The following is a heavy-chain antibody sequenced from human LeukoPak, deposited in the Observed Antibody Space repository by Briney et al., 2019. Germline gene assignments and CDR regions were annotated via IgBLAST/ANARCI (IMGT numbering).Heavy chain of an antibody. CDR2: MNPNSGNT. Sequence: ASVKVSCKASGYTFTSYDINWVRQAPGQGLEWMGWMNPNSGNTGYAQKFQGRDTMTRNTSISTAYMELSSLRSEDTAVYYCAAYSSGWYSTGNDAFDIWGQGTMVTVSS. CDR3: AAYSSGWYSTGNDAFDI. D-gene: IGHD6-19*01. V-gene: IGHV1-8*01. J-gene: IGHJ3*02. CDR1: GYTFTSYD.